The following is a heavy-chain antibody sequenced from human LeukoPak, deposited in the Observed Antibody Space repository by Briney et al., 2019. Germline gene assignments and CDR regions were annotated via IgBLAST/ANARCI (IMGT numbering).Heavy chain of an antibody. J-gene: IGHJ5*02. Sequence: KSKTDGGTTDYAAPVKGRFTISRDDSKNTLYLQMNSLKTEDTAVYYCTTVGADYYGSGSYFDLWGQGTLVTVSS. CDR2: KSKTDGGTT. CDR3: TTVGADYYGSGSYFDL. V-gene: IGHV3-15*01. D-gene: IGHD3-10*01.